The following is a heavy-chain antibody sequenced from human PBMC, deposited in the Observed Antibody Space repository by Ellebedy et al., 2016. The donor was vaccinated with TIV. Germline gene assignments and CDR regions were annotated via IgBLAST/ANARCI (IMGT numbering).Heavy chain of an antibody. CDR1: GFIFSGYW. CDR3: SAVQYWEAVFDM. Sequence: GESLKISCAASGFIFSGYWLHWVRPAPGKGLVWVSRLNSDGSDTDYADSVRGRFTISKDNAKNTLYLQMNSLGAEDTAVYYCSAVQYWEAVFDMWGQGTMVTVSS. CDR2: LNSDGSDT. V-gene: IGHV3-74*01. D-gene: IGHD2-8*02. J-gene: IGHJ3*02.